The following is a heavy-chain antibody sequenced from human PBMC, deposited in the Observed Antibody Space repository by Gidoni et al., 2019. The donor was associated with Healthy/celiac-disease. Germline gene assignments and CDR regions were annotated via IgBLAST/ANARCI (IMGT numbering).Heavy chain of an antibody. D-gene: IGHD7-27*01. V-gene: IGHV4-34*01. CDR1: GGSFSGYY. Sequence: QVQLQQWGAGLLKPSETLYLTCAVYGGSFSGYYWSWIRQPPGKGLEWIGEINHSGSTNYNPSLKSRVTISVDTSKNQFSLKLSSVTAADTAVYYCARLPWGGYYYYGMDVWGQGTTVTVSS. CDR3: ARLPWGGYYYYGMDV. J-gene: IGHJ6*02. CDR2: INHSGST.